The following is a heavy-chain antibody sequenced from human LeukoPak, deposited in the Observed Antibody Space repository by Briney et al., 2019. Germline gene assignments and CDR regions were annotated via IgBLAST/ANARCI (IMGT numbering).Heavy chain of an antibody. CDR1: GGSLSSSSYY. CDR3: ARRIVGAKTHFDY. J-gene: IGHJ4*02. D-gene: IGHD1-26*01. CDR2: IYYSGST. V-gene: IGHV4-39*01. Sequence: SETLSLTCTVSGGSLSSSSYYWGWIRQHPGKGLEWIGSIYYSGSTYYNPSLKSRVTISVDTSKNQFTLKLSSVTAADTAVYYCARRIVGAKTHFDYWGQGTLVTVSS.